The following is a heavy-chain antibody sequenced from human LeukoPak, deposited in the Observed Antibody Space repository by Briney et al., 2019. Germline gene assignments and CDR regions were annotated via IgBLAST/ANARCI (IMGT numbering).Heavy chain of an antibody. CDR1: GGSISSYY. CDR3: ARDSDYGDAYYFDY. Sequence: SETLSLTCTVSGGSISSYYWSWIRQSAGKGLEWIGRIYTSGSTNYNPSLKSRVTMSVDTSKNQFSLKLSSVTAADTAVHYCARDSDYGDAYYFDYWGQGTLVTVSS. CDR2: IYTSGST. V-gene: IGHV4-4*07. J-gene: IGHJ4*02. D-gene: IGHD4-17*01.